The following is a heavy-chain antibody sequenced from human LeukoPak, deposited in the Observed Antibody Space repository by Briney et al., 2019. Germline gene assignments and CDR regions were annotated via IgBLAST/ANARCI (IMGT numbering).Heavy chain of an antibody. V-gene: IGHV3-21*01. D-gene: IGHD3-10*01. Sequence: GGSLRLSCAASGFTFSSYSMNWVRQAPGKGLEWVSSISSSSYIYYADSVKGRFTISRDNAKNSLYLQMNSLRAEDTAVYYCARKGGYYYGSGSYSEYYFDYWGQGTLVTVSS. CDR3: ARKGGYYYGSGSYSEYYFDY. CDR2: ISSSSYI. J-gene: IGHJ4*02. CDR1: GFTFSSYS.